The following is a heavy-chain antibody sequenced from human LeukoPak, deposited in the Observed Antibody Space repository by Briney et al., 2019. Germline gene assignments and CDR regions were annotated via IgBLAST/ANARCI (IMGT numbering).Heavy chain of an antibody. Sequence: GGSLRLSCAASGFTFSNYAMSWVRQAPGKGLEWVSAVGSSGDSTYYADSVKGRFTISRDNSKNTLYLQMNSLRAEDTAVYYCAKFPARIAAAGTADYWGQGTLVTVSS. CDR3: AKFPARIAAAGTADY. V-gene: IGHV3-23*01. CDR1: GFTFSNYA. CDR2: VGSSGDST. J-gene: IGHJ4*02. D-gene: IGHD6-13*01.